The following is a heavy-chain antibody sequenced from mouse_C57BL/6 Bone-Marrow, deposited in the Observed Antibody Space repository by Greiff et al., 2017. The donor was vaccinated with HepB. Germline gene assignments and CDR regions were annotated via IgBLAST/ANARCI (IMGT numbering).Heavy chain of an antibody. CDR3: ARPAYYKKSY. V-gene: IGHV1-81*01. J-gene: IGHJ4*01. CDR2: IYPRSGNT. Sequence: VKLQESGAELARPGASVKLSCKASGYTFTSYGISWVKQRTGQGLEWIGEIYPRSGNTYYNEKFKGKATLTADKSSSTAYMELRSLTSEDSAVYFCARPAYYKKSYWGQGTSVTVSS. CDR1: GYTFTSYG. D-gene: IGHD2-12*01.